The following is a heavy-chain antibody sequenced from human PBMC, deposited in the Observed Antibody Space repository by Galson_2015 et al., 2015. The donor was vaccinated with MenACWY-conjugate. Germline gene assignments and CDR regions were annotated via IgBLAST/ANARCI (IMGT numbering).Heavy chain of an antibody. CDR3: ASEIWGHMGRRRPSDF. Sequence: SLRLSCAASGFAFSNYAMHWVRQAPGKGLEWVSSISGGGTSTYYTDSVKGRFTISRDNSKNTLSLLINSLKADDTAVYYCASEIWGHMGRRRPSDFWGQGTMVTVSS. CDR2: ISGGGTST. V-gene: IGHV3-23*01. J-gene: IGHJ3*01. D-gene: IGHD3-16*01. CDR1: GFAFSNYA.